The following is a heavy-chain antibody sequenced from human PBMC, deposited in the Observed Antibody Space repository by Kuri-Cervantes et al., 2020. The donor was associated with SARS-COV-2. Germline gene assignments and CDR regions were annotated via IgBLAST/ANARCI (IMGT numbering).Heavy chain of an antibody. J-gene: IGHJ5*02. CDR1: GGSNSSYY. CDR2: IYYSGST. D-gene: IGHD3-9*01. CDR3: ARVGVLRYFDWSKFDP. Sequence: SETLSLTCTVSGGSNSSYYWSWIRQLPGKGLEWIGYIYYSGSTNYNPSLKSRVTISVDTSKNQFSLKLSSVTSADTAVYYCARVGVLRYFDWSKFDPWGQGTLVTVSS. V-gene: IGHV4-59*01.